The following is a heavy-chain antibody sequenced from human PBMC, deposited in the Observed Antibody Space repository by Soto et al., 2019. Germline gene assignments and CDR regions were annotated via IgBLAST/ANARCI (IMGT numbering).Heavy chain of an antibody. CDR3: ARDTVTPDNYYYGMDV. CDR2: IYTSGST. CDR1: GGSISSYY. Sequence: SETLSLTCTVSGGSISSYYWSWIRQPAGKGLEWIGRIYTSGSTYYNPSLKSRVTISVDTSKNQFSLKLSSVTAADTAVYYCARDTVTPDNYYYGMDVWGQGTTVTVSS. D-gene: IGHD4-17*01. V-gene: IGHV4-4*07. J-gene: IGHJ6*02.